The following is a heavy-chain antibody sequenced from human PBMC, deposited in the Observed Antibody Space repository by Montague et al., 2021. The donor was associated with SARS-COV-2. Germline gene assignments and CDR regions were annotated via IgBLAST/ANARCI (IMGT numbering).Heavy chain of an antibody. V-gene: IGHV2-5*01. CDR2: IYWNDDK. D-gene: IGHD3-3*01. Sequence: PALVKPTQTLTLTCTFSGFSLSTSGVGVGWIRQPPGKALEWLALIYWNDDKRYSPSLKSRLTITKDTSKNQVVLTMTNMDPVDTATYYCAHRRIRVTIFGVVTNPHYYYGMDVWGQGTTVTVSS. J-gene: IGHJ6*02. CDR1: GFSLSTSGVG. CDR3: AHRRIRVTIFGVVTNPHYYYGMDV.